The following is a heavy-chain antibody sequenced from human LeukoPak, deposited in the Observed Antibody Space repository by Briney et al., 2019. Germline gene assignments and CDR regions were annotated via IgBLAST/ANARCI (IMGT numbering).Heavy chain of an antibody. D-gene: IGHD6-19*01. CDR2: INLTSGGT. Sequence: ASVKVSCKASGYTFTGYYMHWVRQAPGQGLEWMGWINLTSGGTKYAQKFQGRVTMTRDTSISTAYMELSRLRADDTAVFYCARGGSAWDNPFDYWGQGTLVTVSS. J-gene: IGHJ4*02. CDR1: GYTFTGYY. CDR3: ARGGSAWDNPFDY. V-gene: IGHV1-2*02.